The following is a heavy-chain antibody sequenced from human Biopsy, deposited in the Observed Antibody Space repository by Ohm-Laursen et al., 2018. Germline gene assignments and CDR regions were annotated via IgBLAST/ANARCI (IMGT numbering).Heavy chain of an antibody. CDR2: IYTSGSP. D-gene: IGHD1-26*01. J-gene: IGHJ3*02. CDR1: GDSINNYY. Sequence: TLSLTCTVSGDSINNYYWSWIRQPAGKGLEWMGRIYTSGSPNYNLSLESRVPMSVDTSKNQFSLNLRSVTAADTSVYYCARGTGRYYVYGAFDIWGQGTVVTVSS. CDR3: ARGTGRYYVYGAFDI. V-gene: IGHV4-4*07.